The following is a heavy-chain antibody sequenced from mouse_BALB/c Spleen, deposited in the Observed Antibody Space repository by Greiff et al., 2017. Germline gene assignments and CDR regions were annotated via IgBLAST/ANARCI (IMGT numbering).Heavy chain of an antibody. CDR3: TREGGSSYPYYFDY. D-gene: IGHD1-1*01. V-gene: IGHV5-6-4*01. CDR2: ISSGGSYT. J-gene: IGHJ2*01. CDR1: GFTFSSYT. Sequence: EVKLVESGGGLVKPGGSLKLSCAASGFTFSSYTMSWVRQTPEKRLEWVATISSGGSYTYYPDSVKGRFTISRDNAKNTLYLQMSSLKSEDTAMYYCTREGGSSYPYYFDYWGQGTTLTVSS.